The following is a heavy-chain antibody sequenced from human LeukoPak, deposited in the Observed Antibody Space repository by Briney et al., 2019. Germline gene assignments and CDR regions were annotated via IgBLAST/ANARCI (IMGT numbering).Heavy chain of an antibody. V-gene: IGHV3-30*04. D-gene: IGHD6-19*01. CDR3: ARDGGYTSGWTYGAGDY. Sequence: GGSLRLSCAASGFTFSSYVMHWVRQAPGKGLECVAVISNDGRDKYYADSVKGRFTISRDNSKNTLYLQMSSLRAEDTAVYYCARDGGYTSGWTYGAGDYWGQGTLVTVSS. CDR1: GFTFSSYV. CDR2: ISNDGRDK. J-gene: IGHJ4*02.